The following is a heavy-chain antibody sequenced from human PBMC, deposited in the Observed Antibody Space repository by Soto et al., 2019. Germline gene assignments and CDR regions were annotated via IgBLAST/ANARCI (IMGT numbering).Heavy chain of an antibody. CDR3: AHRGKPILVVQAAILAGYDNCFDP. CDR2: IYWDDDK. V-gene: IGHV2-5*02. CDR1: GFSLSTSGVG. D-gene: IGHD2-2*02. Sequence: SGPTLVNPTQTLTLTCTFSGFSLSTSGVGVGWIRQPPGKALEWLSLIYWDDDKRYSPSLKSRLTITKDTSKNQVVLTMTNMDPVDTATYYCAHRGKPILVVQAAILAGYDNCFDPCGQGPLVTVSS. J-gene: IGHJ5*02.